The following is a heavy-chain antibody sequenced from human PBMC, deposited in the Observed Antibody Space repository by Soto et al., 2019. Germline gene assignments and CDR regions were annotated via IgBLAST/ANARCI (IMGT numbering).Heavy chain of an antibody. V-gene: IGHV5-51*01. CDR2: IYPGDSDT. CDR1: GYSFTSYW. CDR3: ARLSYSNGWYESAMDV. Sequence: GESLKISCKGSGYSFTSYWIGWVRQMPGKGLEWMGIIYPGDSDTRYSPSFQGQVTISADKSISTAHLQWSSLKASDTAMYYCARLSYSNGWYESAMDVWGQGTTVTVSS. D-gene: IGHD6-19*01. J-gene: IGHJ6*02.